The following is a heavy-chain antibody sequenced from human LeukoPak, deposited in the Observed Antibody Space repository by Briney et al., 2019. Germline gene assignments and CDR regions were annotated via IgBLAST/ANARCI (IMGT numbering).Heavy chain of an antibody. CDR2: IANNGTII. D-gene: IGHD3-22*01. CDR1: GFTFRNYG. V-gene: IGHV3-21*01. CDR3: ARERAYYYDNRGFWDFDP. J-gene: IGHJ5*02. Sequence: GGSLRLTCATSGFTFRNYGMNWIRQAPGKGLEWVSSIANNGTIIYNLDSVRGRFTISRDNAKNSVFLQMSSLTVADTAVYYCARERAYYYDNRGFWDFDPWGQGTRVTVSS.